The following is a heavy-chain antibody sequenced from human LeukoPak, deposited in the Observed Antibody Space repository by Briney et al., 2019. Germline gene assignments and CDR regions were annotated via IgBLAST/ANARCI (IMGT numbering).Heavy chain of an antibody. CDR1: GFTFSTST. V-gene: IGHV3-48*04. CDR3: AREGYSSGLGFQH. Sequence: GGSLRLSCAASGFTFSTSTMNWVRQAPGKGLEWVSYISSSGSTIYYADSVKGRFTISRDNAKNSLYLQMNSLRAEDTAVCYCAREGYSSGLGFQHWGQGTLVTVSS. CDR2: ISSSGSTI. J-gene: IGHJ1*01. D-gene: IGHD6-19*01.